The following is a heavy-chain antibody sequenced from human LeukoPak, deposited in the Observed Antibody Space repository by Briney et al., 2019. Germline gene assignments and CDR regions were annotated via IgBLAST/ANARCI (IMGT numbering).Heavy chain of an antibody. CDR3: ARPKGGTSGSFDY. CDR2: IYPGDSDT. J-gene: IGHJ4*02. D-gene: IGHD3-22*01. Sequence: SGESLKISCKGSGYSFTSYWIGWVRQMPGRGLEWMGIIYPGDSDTKYSPSFQGQVTISADKSISTAYLQWSSLKASDTAIYYCARPKGGTSGSFDYWGQGTLVTVSS. V-gene: IGHV5-51*01. CDR1: GYSFTSYW.